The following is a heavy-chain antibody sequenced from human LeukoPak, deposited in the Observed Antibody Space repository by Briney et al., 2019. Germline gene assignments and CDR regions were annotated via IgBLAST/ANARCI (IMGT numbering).Heavy chain of an antibody. V-gene: IGHV3-9*01. CDR3: AKSITWFGELSPGDV. J-gene: IGHJ6*02. Sequence: GGSLRLSCAASGLTFDDYAMHWVRQAPGKGLEWVSGISWNSGSIGYADSVKGRFTISRDNAKNSLYLQMNSLRAEDTALYYCAKSITWFGELSPGDVWGQGTTVTVSS. CDR1: GLTFDDYA. CDR2: ISWNSGSI. D-gene: IGHD3-10*01.